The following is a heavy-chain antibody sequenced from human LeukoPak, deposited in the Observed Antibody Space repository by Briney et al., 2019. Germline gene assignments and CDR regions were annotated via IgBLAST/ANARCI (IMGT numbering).Heavy chain of an antibody. Sequence: GASVKVSCKASGYTFTSYGISWVRQAPGQGLEWMGWISAYNGNTNYAQKLQGRVTMTTDTSTSTAYMELRSLRSDDTAVYYCARDDVTVLKRGPRMDVWGQGTTVTVSS. D-gene: IGHD3-16*01. CDR2: ISAYNGNT. CDR3: ARDDVTVLKRGPRMDV. CDR1: GYTFTSYG. J-gene: IGHJ6*02. V-gene: IGHV1-18*01.